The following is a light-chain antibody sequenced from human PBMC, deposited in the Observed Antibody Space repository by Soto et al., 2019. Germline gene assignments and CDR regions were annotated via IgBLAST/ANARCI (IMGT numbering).Light chain of an antibody. J-gene: IGKJ2*01. V-gene: IGKV3-20*01. CDR1: QSFSSTY. CDR2: GAS. CDR3: QQFANSLYT. Sequence: ESVLTQSPGTLSLSPGERATLSCRASQSFSSTYLAWYQQKPGQAPRLLIYGASNRATGIPDRFSGSGSGTDFTLTISRLEPEDFAVYYCQQFANSLYTFGQGTKLEI.